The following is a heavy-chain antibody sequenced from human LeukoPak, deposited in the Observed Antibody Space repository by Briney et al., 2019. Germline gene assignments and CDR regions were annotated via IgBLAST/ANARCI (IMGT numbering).Heavy chain of an antibody. CDR1: GYSISSGYY. Sequence: PSQTLSLTCAVSGYSISSGYYWGWIRQPPGKGLEWIGSIYHSGSAHYNPSLKSRVTISVDTSKNQFSLKLNSVTAADTAVYYCARNGTNNYFDYWGQGTLVTVSS. V-gene: IGHV4-38-2*01. CDR2: IYHSGSA. J-gene: IGHJ4*02. CDR3: ARNGTNNYFDY. D-gene: IGHD2-2*01.